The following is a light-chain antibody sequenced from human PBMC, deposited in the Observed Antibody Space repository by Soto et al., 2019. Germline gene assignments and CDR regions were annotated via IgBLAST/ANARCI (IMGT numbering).Light chain of an antibody. Sequence: IQLTQSHSSLSSSVFESFSITCRASPAIASFLTWYQQKPGTAPKLLIYGAFTLQSGVASRFSGSRSGTDYTLTIACLQPEDFVTYYSTHLNVSLCTFGQGTKVDIK. CDR2: GAF. V-gene: IGKV1-9*01. J-gene: IGKJ1*01. CDR1: PAIASF. CDR3: THLNVSLCT.